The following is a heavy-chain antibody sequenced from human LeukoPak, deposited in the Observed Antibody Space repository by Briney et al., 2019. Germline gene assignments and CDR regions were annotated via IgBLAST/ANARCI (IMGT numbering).Heavy chain of an antibody. CDR1: GGSISSSNW. D-gene: IGHD5-24*01. CDR3: ARARWHWNWFDP. J-gene: IGHJ5*02. V-gene: IGHV4-4*02. Sequence: SETLSLTCAVSGGSISSSNWWSWVRQPPGKGLEWIGEIYHSGSTNYNPSLKSRVTISVDTSKNQFSLKLSSVTAADTAVYYCARARWHWNWFDPWGQGTLVTVSS. CDR2: IYHSGST.